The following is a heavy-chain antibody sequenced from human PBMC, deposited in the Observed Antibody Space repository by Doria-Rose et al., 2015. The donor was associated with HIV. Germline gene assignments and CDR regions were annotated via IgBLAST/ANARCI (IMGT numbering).Heavy chain of an antibody. CDR3: ARIKSSRWYHKYYFDF. J-gene: IGHJ4*02. CDR2: IFSDDDR. V-gene: IGHV2-26*01. CDR1: GVSLSSPGMG. Sequence: QESGPVLVKPTETLTLTCTVSGVSLSSPGMGVSWIRQPPGRALEWLANIFSDDDRSYKTSLKSRLTISRGTSTSQVVLTMTDMDPVGTATYYCARIKSSRWYHKYYFDFWGQGTLVIVSA. D-gene: IGHD6-13*01.